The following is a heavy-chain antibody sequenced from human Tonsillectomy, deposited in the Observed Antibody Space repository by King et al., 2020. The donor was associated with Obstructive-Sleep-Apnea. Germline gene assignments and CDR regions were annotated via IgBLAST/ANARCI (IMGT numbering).Heavy chain of an antibody. D-gene: IGHD3-10*01. CDR1: GFTFTNAW. Sequence: VQLVESGGGLVKPGGSLRLSCAASGFTFTNAWMSWVRHAPGKGLEWLGRIKSKTEGGTTDYAAPVRGRFTISRDDSKDTLYLQMNSLKTDDTGVYYCNKDIWFGEDHYAMDVWGQGTTVTVSS. CDR3: NKDIWFGEDHYAMDV. CDR2: IKSKTEGGTT. J-gene: IGHJ6*02. V-gene: IGHV3-15*01.